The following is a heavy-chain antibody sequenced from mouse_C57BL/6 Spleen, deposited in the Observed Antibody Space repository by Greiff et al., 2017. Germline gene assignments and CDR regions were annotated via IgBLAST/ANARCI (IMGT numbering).Heavy chain of an antibody. CDR3: ARSGGYGSSAFAY. CDR2: IYPGDGDT. D-gene: IGHD1-1*01. CDR1: GYAFSSYW. V-gene: IGHV1-80*01. J-gene: IGHJ3*01. Sequence: QVQLQQSGAELVKPGASVKISCKASGYAFSSYWMNWVKQRPGKGLEWIGQIYPGDGDTNYNGKFKGKATLTADKSSSTAYMQLSSLTSEDSAVYFCARSGGYGSSAFAYWGQGTLVTVSA.